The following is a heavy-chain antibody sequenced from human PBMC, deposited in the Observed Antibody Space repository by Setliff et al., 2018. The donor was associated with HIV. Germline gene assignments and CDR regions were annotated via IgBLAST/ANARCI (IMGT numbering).Heavy chain of an antibody. J-gene: IGHJ4*02. CDR1: GESFSGFY. CDR2: INYSWRT. Sequence: ASETLSLTCAVYGESFSGFYWTWIRQPPGKGLEWIGDINYSWRTTYDPSLKSRVSMSIDTSKNQFSLRLSSVTAADTAVYYCARDRYSGSSTDYWGQGTLVTVSS. D-gene: IGHD1-26*01. CDR3: ARDRYSGSSTDY. V-gene: IGHV4-34*01.